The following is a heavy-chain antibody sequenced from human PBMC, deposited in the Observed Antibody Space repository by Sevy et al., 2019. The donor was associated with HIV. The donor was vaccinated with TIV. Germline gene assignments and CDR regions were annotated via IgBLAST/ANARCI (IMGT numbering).Heavy chain of an antibody. V-gene: IGHV3-11*01. J-gene: IGHJ3*02. CDR3: ARARRHGHACDI. CDR1: GFTFSDYY. Sequence: GGYLRLCCAASGFTFSDYYMSWIRQAPGKGLEWVSYMSSSGSTIYYADSVKGRFTISRDNAKNSLYLQMNSLRAEDTAVYYCARARRHGHACDIWGQGTMVTVSS. CDR2: MSSSGSTI.